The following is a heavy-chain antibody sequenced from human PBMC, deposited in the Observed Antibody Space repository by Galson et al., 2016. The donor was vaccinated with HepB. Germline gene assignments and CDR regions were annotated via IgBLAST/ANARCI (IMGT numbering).Heavy chain of an antibody. CDR3: ANLQVGAITKSFEF. CDR1: AGSISNRSYF. J-gene: IGHJ3*01. V-gene: IGHV4-39*02. Sequence: SETLSRTCNVSAGSISNRSYFCAWIRQPPWKGLEWIATIYYSGKTYYSPSPQSRVTISVDTSKNHFSLILTSVSAADTAVYYCANLQVGAITKSFEFWGQGTMVTVSS. D-gene: IGHD1-26*01. CDR2: IYYSGKT.